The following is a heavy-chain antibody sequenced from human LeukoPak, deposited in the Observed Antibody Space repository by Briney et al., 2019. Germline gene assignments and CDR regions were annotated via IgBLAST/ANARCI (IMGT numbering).Heavy chain of an antibody. V-gene: IGHV3-33*06. D-gene: IGHD5-12*01. CDR3: AKGGQELDY. J-gene: IGHJ4*02. Sequence: PGGSLRLSCAASGFSFSRNGMHWVRQAPGKGLEWVAVIWFDGSNECYADSVKGRFTISRDNSKNTLYLQMNSLRAEDTAVYYCAKGGQELDYWGQGTVVTVSS. CDR2: IWFDGSNE. CDR1: GFSFSRNG.